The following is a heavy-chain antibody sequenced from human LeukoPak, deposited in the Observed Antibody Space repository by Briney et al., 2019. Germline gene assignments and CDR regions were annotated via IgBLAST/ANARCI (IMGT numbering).Heavy chain of an antibody. J-gene: IGHJ4*02. CDR2: ISCSGGST. D-gene: IGHD4-17*01. CDR3: ATRHTDYGDRNFDY. Sequence: GGSLRLSCAASGFTFSSYAMSWVRQAPGKGLEWVSVISCSGGSTYYADSVKGRFTISRDNSKNTLYLQMNSLRAEDTAVYYCATRHTDYGDRNFDYWGQGTLVTVSS. V-gene: IGHV3-23*01. CDR1: GFTFSSYA.